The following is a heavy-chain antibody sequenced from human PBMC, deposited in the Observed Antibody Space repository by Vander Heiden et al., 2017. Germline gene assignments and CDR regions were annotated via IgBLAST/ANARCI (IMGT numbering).Heavy chain of an antibody. V-gene: IGHV3-53*01. CDR1: AFNVSSNY. J-gene: IGHJ6*02. Sequence: VQLVESGGGLIQPGGSLRLPGAGYAFNVSSNYMSCVRQAPGKGLEWVSVIYSGGSTYYADSVNGRFTISRDNSKNTLYLQKNSLSAEDTAVYYCARVVRFDVATNGMDVWGQGTPVTVSS. D-gene: IGHD5-12*01. CDR2: IYSGGST. CDR3: ARVVRFDVATNGMDV.